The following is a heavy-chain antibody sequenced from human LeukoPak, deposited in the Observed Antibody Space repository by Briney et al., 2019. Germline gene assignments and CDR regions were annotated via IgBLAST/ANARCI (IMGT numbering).Heavy chain of an antibody. J-gene: IGHJ4*02. CDR2: INTYIGNT. CDR1: GYTFTSHG. CDR3: ARDDYYDSSGYYTL. Sequence: GASVKVSCKASGYTFTSHGICWVRQAPGQGLEWMGWINTYIGNTNYAQKFQGRVTMTTDTSTSTAYMELRSLRSDDTAVYYCARDDYYDSSGYYTLWGRGTLVTVSS. V-gene: IGHV1-18*04. D-gene: IGHD3-22*01.